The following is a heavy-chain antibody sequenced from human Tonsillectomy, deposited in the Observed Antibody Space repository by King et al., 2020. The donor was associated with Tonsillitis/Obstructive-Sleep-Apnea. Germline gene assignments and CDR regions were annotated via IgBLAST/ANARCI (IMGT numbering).Heavy chain of an antibody. CDR3: AKDTEPANYDFWSGTDY. J-gene: IGHJ4*02. CDR2: ISGDGSST. Sequence: VQLVESGGGVVQPGGSLRLSCAASGFTFADYAMHWVRQSPGKGLEWVSLISGDGSSTYYADSVKGRFTISRDHSKKSLYLQMNSLKTEDTAVYYCAKDTEPANYDFWSGTDYWGQGTLVTVSS. D-gene: IGHD3-3*01. V-gene: IGHV3-43*02. CDR1: GFTFADYA.